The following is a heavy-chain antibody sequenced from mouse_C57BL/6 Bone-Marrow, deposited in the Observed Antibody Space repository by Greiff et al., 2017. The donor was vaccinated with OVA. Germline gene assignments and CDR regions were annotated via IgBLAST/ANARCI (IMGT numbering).Heavy chain of an antibody. V-gene: IGHV3-5*01. CDR1: GISITTGNYR. J-gene: IGHJ1*03. D-gene: IGHD2-2*01. CDR2: IYYSGTI. Sequence: ESGPGLVKPSQTVFLTCTVTGISITTGNYRWSWIRQFPGNKLEWIGYIYYSGTITYNPSLTSRTTITRDTPKNQFFLEMNSLTAEDTATYYCAREDIYYGYDDGDWYFDVWGTGTTVSVSS. CDR3: AREDIYYGYDDGDWYFDV.